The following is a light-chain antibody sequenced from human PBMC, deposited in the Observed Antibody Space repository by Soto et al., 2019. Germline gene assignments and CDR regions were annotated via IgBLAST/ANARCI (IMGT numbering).Light chain of an antibody. CDR1: QSVRND. V-gene: IGKV3-11*01. CDR2: SAS. CDR3: QQRTNWPPT. Sequence: EIVLTQSPATLSLSPGERATLSCRTSQSVRNDLVWYHQKPGQAPRVLIYSASYRATGIPARFSGSGSGTDFTLTISSLEPEDFAVYYCQQRTNWPPTFGGGTKVEMK. J-gene: IGKJ4*01.